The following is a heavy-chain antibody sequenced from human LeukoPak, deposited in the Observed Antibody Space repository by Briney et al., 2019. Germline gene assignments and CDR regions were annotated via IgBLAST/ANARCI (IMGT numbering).Heavy chain of an antibody. CDR1: GFTFSSYG. CDR2: IWYDGSNK. CDR3: AKGEVVPAAFSASDY. J-gene: IGHJ4*02. Sequence: QPGRSLRLSCAASGFTFSSYGMHWVRQAPGKGLEWVAVIWYDGSNKYYADSVKGRFTISRDNSKSTLYLQINSMRAEDTALYYCAKGEVVPAAFSASDYWGQGTLVTVSS. D-gene: IGHD2-2*01. V-gene: IGHV3-33*06.